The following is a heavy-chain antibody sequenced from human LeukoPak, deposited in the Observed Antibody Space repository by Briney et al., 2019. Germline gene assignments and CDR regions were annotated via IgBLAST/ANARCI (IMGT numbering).Heavy chain of an antibody. CDR1: GFTFSSYW. J-gene: IGHJ6*02. Sequence: GGSLRLSCAASGFTFSSYWMSWVRQAPGKGLEWVVNIKQDGSKKYYVDSVKGRFTISRDNAKNSLYLQMNSLRAEDTAVYYCARDWLGAYSSSWSYYYYGMDVWGQGTTVTVSS. CDR3: ARDWLGAYSSSWSYYYYGMDV. CDR2: IKQDGSKK. D-gene: IGHD6-13*01. V-gene: IGHV3-7*01.